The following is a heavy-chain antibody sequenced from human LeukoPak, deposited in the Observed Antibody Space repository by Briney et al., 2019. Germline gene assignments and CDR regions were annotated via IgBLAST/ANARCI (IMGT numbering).Heavy chain of an antibody. J-gene: IGHJ3*02. CDR3: VRGPRYYDDSGFHYGVFDI. D-gene: IGHD3-22*01. CDR2: ISYDGSNE. CDR1: GFTFSSYV. Sequence: QPGRSQRLSCAASGFTFSSYVMHWVRQAPGKGLEWVAIISYDGSNEYYADSVKGRFTISTDNSKNTLYLQMNSLAADDTAVYYCVRGPRYYDDSGFHYGVFDIWGQGTLVTVSS. V-gene: IGHV3-30*04.